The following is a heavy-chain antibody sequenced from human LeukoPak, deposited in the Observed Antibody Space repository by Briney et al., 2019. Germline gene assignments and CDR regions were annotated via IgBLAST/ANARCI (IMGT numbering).Heavy chain of an antibody. V-gene: IGHV1-46*01. Sequence: ASVKVSCKASGYTFTSYYMHWVRQAPGQGLEWMGLINPSGGSTSYAQKFQGRVTVTRDTSTSTVYMELSSPRSEDTAVYYCARDPVIAVAGPGFDYWGQGTLVTVSS. CDR3: ARDPVIAVAGPGFDY. D-gene: IGHD6-19*01. J-gene: IGHJ4*02. CDR1: GYTFTSYY. CDR2: INPSGGST.